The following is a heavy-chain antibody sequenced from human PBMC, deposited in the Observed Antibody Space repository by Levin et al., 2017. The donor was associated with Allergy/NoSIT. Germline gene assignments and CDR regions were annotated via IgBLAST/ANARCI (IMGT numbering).Heavy chain of an antibody. Sequence: ASVKVSCKASGYSFTFFGISWVRQAPGQGLEWMGWISPYNGDTNYAQKFQGRVTMTTDTSTSTAYMELRSLRSDDTAVYYCAREMADTAADTFDIWGQGTMVTVFS. V-gene: IGHV1-18*01. J-gene: IGHJ3*02. CDR1: GYSFTFFG. CDR3: AREMADTAADTFDI. D-gene: IGHD5-18*01. CDR2: ISPYNGDT.